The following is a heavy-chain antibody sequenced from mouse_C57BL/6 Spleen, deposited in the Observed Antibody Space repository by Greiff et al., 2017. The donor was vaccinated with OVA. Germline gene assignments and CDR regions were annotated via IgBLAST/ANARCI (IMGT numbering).Heavy chain of an antibody. CDR2: IHPNSGST. CDR1: GYTFTSYW. V-gene: IGHV1-64*01. CDR3: ARRGYWGAMDY. Sequence: QVQLQQSGAELVKPGASVKLSCKASGYTFTSYWMHWVKQRPGQGLEWIGMIHPNSGSTNYNEKFKSKATLTVDKSSSTAYMQLSSLTSEDSAVYYCARRGYWGAMDYWGQGTSVTVSS. J-gene: IGHJ4*01.